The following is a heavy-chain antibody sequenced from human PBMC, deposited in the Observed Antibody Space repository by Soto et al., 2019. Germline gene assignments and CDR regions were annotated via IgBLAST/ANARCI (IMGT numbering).Heavy chain of an antibody. Sequence: ASVKVSWKASGYTFTGYYMHWVRQAPGQGLEWMGWINPNRGGTNYAQKFQGRVTMTRDTSISTAYMELRRLRSDDTAVYYCGIDPFRKYYDSSGYLYYYNGMGVWGQGTTVTVS. V-gene: IGHV1-2*02. D-gene: IGHD3-22*01. CDR2: INPNRGGT. CDR1: GYTFTGYY. CDR3: GIDPFRKYYDSSGYLYYYNGMGV. J-gene: IGHJ6*02.